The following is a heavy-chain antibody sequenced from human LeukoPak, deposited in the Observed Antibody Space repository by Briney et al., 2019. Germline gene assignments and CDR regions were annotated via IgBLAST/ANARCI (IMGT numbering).Heavy chain of an antibody. CDR1: GYTFTGCY. CDR3: ARTYCSSTSCEGYFDY. J-gene: IGHJ4*02. CDR2: INPNSGGT. V-gene: IGHV1-2*04. Sequence: GASVKVSCKASGYTFTGCYMHWVRQAPGQGLEWMGWINPNSGGTNYAQKFQGWVTMTRDTSISTAYMELSRLRSDDTAVYYCARTYCSSTSCEGYFDYWGQGTLVTVSS. D-gene: IGHD2-2*01.